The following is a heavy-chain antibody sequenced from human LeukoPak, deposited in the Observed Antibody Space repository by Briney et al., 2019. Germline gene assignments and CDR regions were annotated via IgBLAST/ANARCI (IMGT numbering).Heavy chain of an antibody. CDR3: ARDYSITHYYYGMDV. V-gene: IGHV4-59*01. D-gene: IGHD3-10*01. CDR1: GGSISSYY. CDR2: IYYSGST. J-gene: IGHJ6*02. Sequence: SQTLSLTCTVSGGSISSYYWSWIRQPPGKGLEWIGYIYYSGSTNYNPSLKSRVTISVDRSKNQFSLKLSSVTAADTAVYYCARDYSITHYYYGMDVWGQGTTVTVSS.